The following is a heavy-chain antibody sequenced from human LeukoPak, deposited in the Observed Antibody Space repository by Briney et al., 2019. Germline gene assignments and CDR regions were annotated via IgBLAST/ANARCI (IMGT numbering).Heavy chain of an antibody. CDR1: GGSISSYY. J-gene: IGHJ3*02. CDR3: ARYPPLTVRAFDI. CDR2: IYYSGST. V-gene: IGHV4-59*01. D-gene: IGHD1-20*01. Sequence: SETLSLTCTVSGGSISSYYWSWIRQPPGKGLEWIGYIYYSGSTNYNPSLKSRVTISVDTSKNQFSLKLSSVTAADTAVYYCARYPPLTVRAFDIWGQGTMVTVSS.